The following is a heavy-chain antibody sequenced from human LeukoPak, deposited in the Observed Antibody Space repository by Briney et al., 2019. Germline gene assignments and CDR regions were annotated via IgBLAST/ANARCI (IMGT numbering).Heavy chain of an antibody. D-gene: IGHD6-13*01. J-gene: IGHJ4*02. Sequence: ASVTVSCTASGYTFTGYYMHWVRQAPGQGLEWMGWINPNSGGRNYAQKFQGRVTMTRDTSISTAYMELSRLRSDDTAVYYCAPVAAAVYFDYWGQGTLVTVSS. CDR1: GYTFTGYY. V-gene: IGHV1-2*02. CDR2: INPNSGGR. CDR3: APVAAAVYFDY.